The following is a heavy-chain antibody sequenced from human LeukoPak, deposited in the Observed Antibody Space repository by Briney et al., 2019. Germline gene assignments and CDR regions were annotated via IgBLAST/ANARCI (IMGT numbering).Heavy chain of an antibody. CDR3: AREGSYCVGGACYSFDF. CDR1: GYRFISNY. CDR2: MHPGNGNT. Sequence: ASVKVSCKASGYRFISNYIQWVRQAPGLGPEWVGWMHPGNGNTRYAEKFQGRVTMTRDTSINTAYLDLNSLRSDDTAVYYCAREGSYCVGGACYSFDFWGQGTLITVSS. D-gene: IGHD2-15*01. V-gene: IGHV1-2*02. J-gene: IGHJ4*02.